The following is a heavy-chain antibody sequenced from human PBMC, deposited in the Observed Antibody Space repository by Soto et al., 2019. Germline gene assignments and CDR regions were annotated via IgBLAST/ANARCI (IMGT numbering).Heavy chain of an antibody. CDR1: GYTFTSYY. V-gene: IGHV1-46*01. CDR2: INPSGGST. CDR3: ARAYFGPYYWFDP. Sequence: QVQLVQSGAEVKKPGASVKVSCMASGYTFTSYYMHWVRQAPGQGLEWMGIINPSGGSTSYAQKFQGRVXXTXDXXTSTVYMELSSLRSEDTAVYYCARAYFGPYYWFDPWGQGTLVTVSS. J-gene: IGHJ5*02. D-gene: IGHD3-10*01.